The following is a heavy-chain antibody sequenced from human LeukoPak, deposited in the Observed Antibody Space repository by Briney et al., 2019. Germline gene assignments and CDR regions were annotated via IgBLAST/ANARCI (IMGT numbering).Heavy chain of an antibody. CDR1: EFTLSSYW. CDR2: IKQDGSEK. CDR3: ARAIGKSEGY. J-gene: IGHJ4*02. Sequence: GGSLRLSCAASEFTLSSYWMSWVRQAPGKGLEWVANIKQDGSEKYYVDSVKGRFTISRDNAENSVYLQMNSLRAEDTAVCYCARAIGKSEGYWGQGTLVTVSS. D-gene: IGHD4-23*01. V-gene: IGHV3-7*01.